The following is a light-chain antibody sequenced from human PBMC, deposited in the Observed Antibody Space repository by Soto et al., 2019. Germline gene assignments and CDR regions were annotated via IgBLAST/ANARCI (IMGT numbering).Light chain of an antibody. CDR2: KAS. CDR1: QTISSW. CDR3: QQRSNI. Sequence: DIQMTKSPSTLSGSVGDRVTITCRASQTISSWLAWYQQRPGKAPKLLIYKASTLESGVPSRFSGSGSGTDFTLTISSLEPEDFAVYYCQQRSNIFGPGTKVDIK. V-gene: IGKV1-5*03. J-gene: IGKJ3*01.